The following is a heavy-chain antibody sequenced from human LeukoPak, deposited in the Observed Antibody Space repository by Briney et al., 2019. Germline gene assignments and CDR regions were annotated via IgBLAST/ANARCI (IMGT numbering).Heavy chain of an antibody. J-gene: IGHJ4*02. CDR3: ARDYSGTAMAVDY. V-gene: IGHV1-2*02. CDR1: GYTFTGYY. CDR2: INPNSGGT. Sequence: ASVKVSCKASGYTFTGYYMHWVRQAPGQGLEWMGWINPNSGGTNYAQKFQGRVTMTRDTSTSTAYMELRSLRSDDTAVYYCARDYSGTAMAVDYWGQGTLVTVSS. D-gene: IGHD5-18*01.